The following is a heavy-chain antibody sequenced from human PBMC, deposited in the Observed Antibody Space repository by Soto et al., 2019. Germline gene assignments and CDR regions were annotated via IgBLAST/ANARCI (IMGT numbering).Heavy chain of an antibody. CDR2: IVVASGQT. CDR3: SADRPDIGIGWWV. Sequence: SVKVSCKASGSGFINSGIQWVRQAHGQRLEWIGWIVVASGQTSYAQNFRGRVAITRDTSTATAYIELTGLTSGDTAVYFCSADRPDIGIGWWVWGQGTTVTVS. J-gene: IGHJ6*02. D-gene: IGHD2-15*01. CDR1: GSGFINSG. V-gene: IGHV1-58*02.